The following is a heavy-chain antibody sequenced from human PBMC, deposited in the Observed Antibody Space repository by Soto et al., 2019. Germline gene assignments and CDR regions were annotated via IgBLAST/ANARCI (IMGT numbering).Heavy chain of an antibody. Sequence: QVQLVESGGGVVQPGRSLRLSCAASGFTFSSYAMHWVRQAPGKGLERVAVISYDGSNKYYADSVKGRFTISRDNSKNTLYLQMNSLRAEDTAVYYCARDQVIVVVIRFHYYGMDVWGQGTTVTVSS. V-gene: IGHV3-30-3*01. CDR2: ISYDGSNK. D-gene: IGHD3-22*01. CDR1: GFTFSSYA. CDR3: ARDQVIVVVIRFHYYGMDV. J-gene: IGHJ6*02.